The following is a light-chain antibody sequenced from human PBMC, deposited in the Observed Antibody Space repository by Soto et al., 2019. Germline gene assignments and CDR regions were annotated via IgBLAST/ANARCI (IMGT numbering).Light chain of an antibody. CDR1: QSFGRL. CDR2: TAS. Sequence: DIEMTQSPSTLSASIGDTVTITCGASQSFGRLFAWYQQRPGNPPSVLIYTASTLKYGVPSSFSGSGSGTEFPLTISSLQPDDFGTYYCHQYDSSSTFGQGTKVDIK. J-gene: IGKJ1*01. V-gene: IGKV1-5*03. CDR3: HQYDSSST.